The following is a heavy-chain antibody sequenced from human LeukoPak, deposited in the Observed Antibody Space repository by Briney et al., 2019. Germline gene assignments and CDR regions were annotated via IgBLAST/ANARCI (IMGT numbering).Heavy chain of an antibody. Sequence: GESLKISCKGSGYSFTSYWIGWVRQMPGKGLEWMGIIYPGDSDTRYSPSFQGQVTISADKSISTAYLQWSSLKASDTAMYYCASQTGAAVGTIGDAFDIWGQGTMVTVSS. V-gene: IGHV5-51*01. CDR1: GYSFTSYW. CDR3: ASQTGAAVGTIGDAFDI. D-gene: IGHD6-13*01. J-gene: IGHJ3*02. CDR2: IYPGDSDT.